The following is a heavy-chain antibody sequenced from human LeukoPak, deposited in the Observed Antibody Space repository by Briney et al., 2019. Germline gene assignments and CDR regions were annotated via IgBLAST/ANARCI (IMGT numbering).Heavy chain of an antibody. Sequence: PSETLSLTCAVYGGSFSGYYWSWIRQPPGKGLEWIGEINHSGSTNYNPSLKSRVTISVDTSKNQFSLKLSSVTAADTDVYYCARETVTTEFDYWGQGTLVTVSS. CDR2: INHSGST. CDR3: ARETVTTEFDY. CDR1: GGSFSGYY. J-gene: IGHJ4*02. V-gene: IGHV4-34*01. D-gene: IGHD4-17*01.